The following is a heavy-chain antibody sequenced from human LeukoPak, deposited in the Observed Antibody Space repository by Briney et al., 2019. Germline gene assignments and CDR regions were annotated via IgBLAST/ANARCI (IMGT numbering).Heavy chain of an antibody. CDR1: VFTFSSYA. CDR2: IIGRGGGT. J-gene: IGHJ5*02. D-gene: IGHD1-26*01. V-gene: IGHV3-23*01. CDR3: AKGSIYSGSYAEYNWFDP. Sequence: GGALRVSCAASVFTFSSYAMCWVPDAPGEGGGWVSEIIGRGGGTYYADCVWGRFTISRENIKNTLYLQTNSLRAEETAVYYCAKGSIYSGSYAEYNWFDPWGQGTLVTVSS.